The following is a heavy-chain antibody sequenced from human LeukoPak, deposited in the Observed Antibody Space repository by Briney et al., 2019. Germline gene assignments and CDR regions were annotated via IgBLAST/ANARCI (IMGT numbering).Heavy chain of an antibody. CDR2: IYTSGST. J-gene: IGHJ2*01. Sequence: PSQTLSLTCTVSGGSISSGSYYWSWIRQPAGKGLEWIGRIYTSGSTNYNPSLKSRVTISVDTSKNQFSLKLSSVTAADTAVYYCARVLSIAAAGLTSQNWYFDLWGRGTLVTVSS. CDR3: ARVLSIAAAGLTSQNWYFDL. CDR1: GGSISSGSYY. V-gene: IGHV4-61*02. D-gene: IGHD6-13*01.